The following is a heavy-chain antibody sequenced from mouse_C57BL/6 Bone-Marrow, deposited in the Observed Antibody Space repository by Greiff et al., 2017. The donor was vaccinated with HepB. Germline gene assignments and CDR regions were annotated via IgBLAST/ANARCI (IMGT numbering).Heavy chain of an antibody. J-gene: IGHJ3*01. CDR2: IWSDGST. V-gene: IGHV2-6-1*01. D-gene: IGHD2-10*02. CDR3: ARHGYGNYEFAY. CDR1: GFSLTSYG. Sequence: VQLQQSGPGLVAPSQSLSITCTVSGFSLTSYGVHWVRQPPGKGLEWLVVIWSDGSTTYNSALKTRLSISKDNSKSQVFLKMYSLQTDDTAMYYCARHGYGNYEFAYWGQGTLVTVSA.